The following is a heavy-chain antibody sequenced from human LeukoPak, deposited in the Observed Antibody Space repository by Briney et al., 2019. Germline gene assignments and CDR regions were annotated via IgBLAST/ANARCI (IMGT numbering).Heavy chain of an antibody. Sequence: SGGFLRLSCAASGFTFSSYAMSWVRQAPRKGLEWVSAISGSGGSTYYADSVKGRFTISRDNSKNTLYLQMNSLRAEDTAVYYCAKDLGSSGWLVAFDIWGQGTMVTVSS. V-gene: IGHV3-23*01. CDR3: AKDLGSSGWLVAFDI. CDR2: ISGSGGST. CDR1: GFTFSSYA. J-gene: IGHJ3*02. D-gene: IGHD6-19*01.